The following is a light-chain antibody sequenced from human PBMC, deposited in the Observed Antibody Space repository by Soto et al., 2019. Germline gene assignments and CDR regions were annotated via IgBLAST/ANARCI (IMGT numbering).Light chain of an antibody. V-gene: IGLV2-11*01. J-gene: IGLJ2*01. CDR1: SSDVGGYNY. Sequence: QSVLTQPRSVSGSPGQSVTISCTGTSSDVGGYNYVSWYQQHPGKAPKLMIYDVSKRPSGVPDRFSGSKSGNTAFLTISGLQAEDEDDYYCCSYTGSYTLVFGGGTQLTVL. CDR3: CSYTGSYTLV. CDR2: DVS.